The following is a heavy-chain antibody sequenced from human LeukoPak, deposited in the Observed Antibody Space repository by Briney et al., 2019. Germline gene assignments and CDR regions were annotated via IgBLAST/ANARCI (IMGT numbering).Heavy chain of an antibody. CDR1: GFSFSDYY. CDR3: VRATEGGAMDV. Sequence: GGSLTLSCEASGFSFSDYYMTWIRQAPGEGLEWVSYISSGGDSTSYAESLEGRFTISRDNAKKSLYLRLNSLRPEDTAIYYCVRATEGGAMDVWGQGTTFTVSS. V-gene: IGHV3-11*05. CDR2: ISSGGDST. J-gene: IGHJ6*02. D-gene: IGHD2-21*02.